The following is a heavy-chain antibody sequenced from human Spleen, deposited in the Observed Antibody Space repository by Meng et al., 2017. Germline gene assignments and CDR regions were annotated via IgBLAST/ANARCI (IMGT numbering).Heavy chain of an antibody. V-gene: IGHV3-23*01. CDR2: ISGSGGST. CDR3: ARSPIDKYDLSALPLDY. Sequence: GGSLRLSCAASGFTFSSYAMSWVRQAPGKGLEWVSAISGSGGSTYYADSVKGRFTISRHNSKNTVFLQINSLRVEDTAVYYCARSPIDKYDLSALPLDYWGQGTLVTVSS. J-gene: IGHJ4*02. CDR1: GFTFSSYA. D-gene: IGHD3-16*01.